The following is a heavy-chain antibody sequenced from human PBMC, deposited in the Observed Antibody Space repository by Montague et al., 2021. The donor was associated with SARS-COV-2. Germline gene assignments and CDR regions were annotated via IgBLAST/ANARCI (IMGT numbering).Heavy chain of an antibody. J-gene: IGHJ5*02. CDR1: GGSISSSSYY. D-gene: IGHD6-13*01. V-gene: IGHV4-39*01. CDR2: IYYSGST. Sequence: SETLSLTCTVSGGSISSSSYYWGWIRQPPGKGLEWIGSIYYSGSTYYNPSLKSRVTISVDTSKNQFSLKLSSVTAADTAVYYCARKEMTYISIWSTGGNWFDPWGQGTLVTVSS. CDR3: ARKEMTYISIWSTGGNWFDP.